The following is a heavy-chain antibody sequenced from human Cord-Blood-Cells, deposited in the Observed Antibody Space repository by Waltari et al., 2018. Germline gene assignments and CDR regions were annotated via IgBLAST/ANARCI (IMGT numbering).Heavy chain of an antibody. Sequence: QVQLQESGPGLVKPSETLSLPCTGSGGSISSYYWSWIRQPGGNGLEWIGRIYPSVTANYTPTLKSLVTMSVDTSKNQFSLKLSSLTAADTAVYYWARVYCSSTRCYDYWGQGTLVTVSS. CDR3: ARVYCSSTRCYDY. V-gene: IGHV4-4*07. CDR2: IYPSVTA. CDR1: GGSISSYY. D-gene: IGHD2-2*01. J-gene: IGHJ4*02.